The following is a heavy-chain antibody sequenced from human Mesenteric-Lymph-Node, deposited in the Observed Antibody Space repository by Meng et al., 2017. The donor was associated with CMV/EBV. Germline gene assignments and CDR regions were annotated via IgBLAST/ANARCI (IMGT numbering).Heavy chain of an antibody. D-gene: IGHD6-13*01. Sequence: ETLSLTCAASGFTFSSYSMNWVRQAPGKGLEWVSSISSSSSYIYYADSVKGRFTISRDNSKNTLYLQMNSLRAEDTAVYYCAKAGVAAAGWRYYFDYWGQGTLVTVSS. CDR2: ISSSSSYI. J-gene: IGHJ4*02. V-gene: IGHV3-21*04. CDR1: GFTFSSYS. CDR3: AKAGVAAAGWRYYFDY.